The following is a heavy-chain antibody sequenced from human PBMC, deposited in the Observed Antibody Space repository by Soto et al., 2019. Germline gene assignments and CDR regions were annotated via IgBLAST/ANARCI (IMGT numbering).Heavy chain of an antibody. D-gene: IGHD6-19*01. CDR3: ARDYSSGYGMDV. V-gene: IGHV1-8*01. CDR2: MNPNSGNT. CDR1: GYTFTSYD. J-gene: IGHJ6*02. Sequence: QVQLVQSGAEVKKPGASVKVSCKASGYTFTSYDINWVRQATGQGLEGMGWMNPNSGNTDYAQKFQGRVTMTRNTSISTAYMELSSLRSEDTAVYYCARDYSSGYGMDVWGQGTTVTVSS.